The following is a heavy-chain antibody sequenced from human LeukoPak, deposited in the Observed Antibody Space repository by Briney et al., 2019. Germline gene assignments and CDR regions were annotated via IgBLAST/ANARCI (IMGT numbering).Heavy chain of an antibody. CDR3: TRAAPSPLQYSFFYYYYYMDV. CDR1: GFTFGDYA. Sequence: PGGSLRLSCTASGFTFGDYAMSWVRQAPGKGLEWVGFIRSKAYGGTTEYAASVKGRFTISRDDSKSIAYLQMNSLKTEDTAVYYCTRAAPSPLQYSFFYYYYYMDVWGKGTTVTVSS. V-gene: IGHV3-49*04. D-gene: IGHD4-11*01. CDR2: IRSKAYGGTT. J-gene: IGHJ6*03.